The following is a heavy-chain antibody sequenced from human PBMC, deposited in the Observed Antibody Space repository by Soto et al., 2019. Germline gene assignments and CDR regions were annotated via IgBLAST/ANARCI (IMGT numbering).Heavy chain of an antibody. CDR1: GYTFTGYY. J-gene: IGHJ6*02. CDR2: INPNSGGT. Sequence: GASVKVSCKASGYTFTGYYMHWVRQAPGQGLEWMGWINPNSGGTNYAQKFQGRVTMTRDTSISTAYMELSRLRSDDTAVYYCARVQRYSSSPQPYYCGMDVWGQGTTVTVSS. CDR3: ARVQRYSSSPQPYYCGMDV. D-gene: IGHD6-6*01. V-gene: IGHV1-2*02.